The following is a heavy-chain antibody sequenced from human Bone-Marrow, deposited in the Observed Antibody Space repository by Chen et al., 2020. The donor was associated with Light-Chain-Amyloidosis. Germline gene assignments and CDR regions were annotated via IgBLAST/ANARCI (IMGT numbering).Heavy chain of an antibody. D-gene: IGHD5-12*01. Sequence: EVQLEQSGPEVKKPGESLKISCKGSGYTFPNYWIGWVRKMPGKGLEWMGVICPDDSDARYSPSFEGQVTISADKSITTAYLQWRSLKASDTAMYYCARRRDGYNFDYWGQGTLVTVSS. CDR2: ICPDDSDA. J-gene: IGHJ4*02. CDR1: GYTFPNYW. V-gene: IGHV5-51*01. CDR3: ARRRDGYNFDY.